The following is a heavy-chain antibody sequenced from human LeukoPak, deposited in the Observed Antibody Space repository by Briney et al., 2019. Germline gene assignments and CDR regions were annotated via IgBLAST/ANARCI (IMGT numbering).Heavy chain of an antibody. Sequence: GGSLRPSCAASGFVFSRKDMHWIRQVRGKGLEWVSTIGVVSDTYYSDSVKGRFFISREDDKNSLYLQMNSLTAGDTGVYYCARGGRSSDTFDFGGQGTLVTVSS. CDR1: GFVFSRKD. J-gene: IGHJ4*02. D-gene: IGHD1-26*01. CDR3: ARGGRSSDTFDF. V-gene: IGHV3-13*01. CDR2: IGVVSDT.